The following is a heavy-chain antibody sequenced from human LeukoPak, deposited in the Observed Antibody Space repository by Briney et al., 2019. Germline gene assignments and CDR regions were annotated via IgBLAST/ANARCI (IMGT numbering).Heavy chain of an antibody. CDR3: ARDQTKWEPLRRRDYYYMDV. Sequence: GGSLRLSCAASGFTFSSHTMTWVRQAPGKGLEWVSLISRSTNYIYYADSVKGRFTISRDNAKNSLYLQMNSLRAEDTAVYYCARDQTKWEPLRRRDYYYMDVWGKGTTVTVSS. D-gene: IGHD1-26*01. J-gene: IGHJ6*03. CDR2: ISRSTNYI. V-gene: IGHV3-21*01. CDR1: GFTFSSHT.